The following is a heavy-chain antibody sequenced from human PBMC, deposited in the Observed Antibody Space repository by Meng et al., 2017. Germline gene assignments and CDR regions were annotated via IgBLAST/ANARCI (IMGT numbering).Heavy chain of an antibody. J-gene: IGHJ4*02. Sequence: QWQLQESGPGLVKPSGSLSLTWVVSGGSISSVDWWSWVRQPPGKGLEWIGEIYHGGNTNYNPSLKSRVTISIDKSKNQFSLKLSSVTAADTAVYYCASWIYSCGWQWGQGTLVTVSS. D-gene: IGHD6-19*01. CDR3: ASWIYSCGWQ. V-gene: IGHV4/OR15-8*02. CDR2: IYHGGNT. CDR1: GGSISSVDW.